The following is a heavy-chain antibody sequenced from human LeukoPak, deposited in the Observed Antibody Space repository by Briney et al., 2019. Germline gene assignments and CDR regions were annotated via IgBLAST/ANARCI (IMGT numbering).Heavy chain of an antibody. V-gene: IGHV3-23*01. J-gene: IGHJ6*03. CDR1: GFTFSTYA. D-gene: IGHD6-13*01. CDR3: ARGFGYSSSWYGSYYYYYMDV. CDR2: VSESGGST. Sequence: GGSLRLSCVAPGFTFSTYAMGWVRQVPGKGLEWVSSVSESGGSTYYADSVKGRFTISRDNSKDTLSLQMNSLRAEDTAVYYCARGFGYSSSWYGSYYYYYMDVWGKGTTVTISS.